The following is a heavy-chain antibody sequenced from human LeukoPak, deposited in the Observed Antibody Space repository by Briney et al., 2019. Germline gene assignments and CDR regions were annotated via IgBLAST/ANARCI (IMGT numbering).Heavy chain of an antibody. CDR2: IYYSGST. Sequence: SQTLSLTCTVSGGSISSGGYSWSWIRQHPGKGLEWIGYIYYSGSTYYSPSLKSRVTISVDTSKNQFSLKLSSVTAADTAVYYCARIAALKYYYYYYYMDVWGKGTTVTVSS. V-gene: IGHV4-31*03. D-gene: IGHD6-6*01. CDR1: GGSISSGGYS. CDR3: ARIAALKYYYYYYYMDV. J-gene: IGHJ6*03.